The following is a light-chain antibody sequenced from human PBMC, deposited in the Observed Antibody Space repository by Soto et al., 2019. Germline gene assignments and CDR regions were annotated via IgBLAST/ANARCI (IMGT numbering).Light chain of an antibody. CDR3: QQYYNFPFT. CDR1: QGIGSS. CDR2: AAS. Sequence: AIRMTQSPSSFSASTGDRVTITCRASQGIGSSLAWFQQKSGTAPQLLIYAASTLQSGIPSRFSGSGSGTDFTLTISCLQSEDFATYYCQQYYNFPFTFGQGTKLEVK. V-gene: IGKV1-8*01. J-gene: IGKJ2*01.